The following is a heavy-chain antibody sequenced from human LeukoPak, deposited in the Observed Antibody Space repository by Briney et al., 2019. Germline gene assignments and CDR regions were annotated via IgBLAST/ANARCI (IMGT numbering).Heavy chain of an antibody. J-gene: IGHJ5*02. Sequence: GASVKVSCKASGYTFTSYDINWVRQATGQGLEWMGWMNPNSGNTGYAQKFQGRVTSTRNTSISTAYMELSSLRSEDTAVYYCARGNGLDPTGEGGYEYFDGFDPWGQGALVTVSS. V-gene: IGHV1-8*03. CDR3: ARGNGLDPTGEGGYEYFDGFDP. CDR1: GYTFTSYD. D-gene: IGHD5-12*01. CDR2: MNPNSGNT.